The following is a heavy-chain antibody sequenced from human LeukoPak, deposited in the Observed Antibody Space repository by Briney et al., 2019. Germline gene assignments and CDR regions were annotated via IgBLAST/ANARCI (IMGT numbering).Heavy chain of an antibody. CDR2: IYSGGNT. V-gene: IGHV3-53*01. CDR3: ARDLSGNSGRPDGFDI. CDR1: GFTVSDNY. Sequence: GGSLRLSCAASGFTVSDNYMSWVRQAPGKGLEWVSVIYSGGNTYYADSVKGRFSISRDKSKNTLCLQMNSLRAEDTAVYYCARDLSGNSGRPDGFDIWGQGTMVTVSS. D-gene: IGHD1-26*01. J-gene: IGHJ3*02.